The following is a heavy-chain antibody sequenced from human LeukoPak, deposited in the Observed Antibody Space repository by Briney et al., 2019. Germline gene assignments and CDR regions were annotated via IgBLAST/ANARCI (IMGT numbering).Heavy chain of an antibody. CDR1: GFTFSSYR. D-gene: IGHD5-12*01. Sequence: PGGSLRLSCAASGFTFSSYRMNWVRQAPGKGLEWVSSISSSSSYIYYADSVKGRFTISRDNAKNSLYQPMNSLRAEDTAVYYCARDSPDIVATIEAFDIWGQGTMVTVSS. CDR3: ARDSPDIVATIEAFDI. CDR2: ISSSSSYI. J-gene: IGHJ3*02. V-gene: IGHV3-21*01.